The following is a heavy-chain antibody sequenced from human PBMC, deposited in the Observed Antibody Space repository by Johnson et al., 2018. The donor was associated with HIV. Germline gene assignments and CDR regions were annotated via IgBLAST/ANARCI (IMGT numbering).Heavy chain of an antibody. J-gene: IGHJ3*02. CDR2: ISGSGGST. Sequence: VQLVESGGGLVQPGGSLRLSCAASGFTFSSYAMSWVRQAPGKGLEWVSAISGSGGSTYYADSVKGRFTISRDNSKNTLYLQMNSLRAEDTAVYYCARGIRFVEAGRENDGFDIWGQGTMVTVSS. CDR3: ARGIRFVEAGRENDGFDI. V-gene: IGHV3-23*04. D-gene: IGHD4-17*01. CDR1: GFTFSSYA.